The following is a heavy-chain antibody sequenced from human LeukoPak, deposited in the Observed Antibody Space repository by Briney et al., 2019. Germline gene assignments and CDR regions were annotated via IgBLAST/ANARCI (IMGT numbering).Heavy chain of an antibody. CDR2: ISGSGGST. CDR1: GFTFSSYA. D-gene: IGHD1-1*01. CDR3: AKGGYNWNDVSPYYYYYGMDV. V-gene: IGHV3-23*01. J-gene: IGHJ6*02. Sequence: QPGGSLRLSCAASGFTFSSYAMSWVRQAPGKGLEWVSAISGSGGSTYYADSVKGRFTISRDNSKNTLYLQMNSLRAEDTAVYYCAKGGYNWNDVSPYYYYYGMDVWGQGTTVTVSS.